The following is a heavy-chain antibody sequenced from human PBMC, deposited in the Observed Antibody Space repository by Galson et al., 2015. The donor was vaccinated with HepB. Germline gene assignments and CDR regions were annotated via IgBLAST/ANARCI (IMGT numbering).Heavy chain of an antibody. V-gene: IGHV4-61*02. CDR3: AREGLGYSYGSD. J-gene: IGHJ4*02. CDR2: IYTSGST. D-gene: IGHD5-18*01. Sequence: WSWIRQPAGKGLEWIGRIYTSGSTNYNPSLKSRVTISVDTSKNQFSLKLSSVTAADTAVYYCAREGLGYSYGSDWGQGTLVTVSS.